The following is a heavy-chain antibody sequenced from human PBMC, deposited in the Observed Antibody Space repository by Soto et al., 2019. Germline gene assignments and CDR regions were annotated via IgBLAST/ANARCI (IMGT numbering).Heavy chain of an antibody. CDR3: AREEWILSGYDSYFDD. J-gene: IGHJ4*02. D-gene: IGHD5-12*01. V-gene: IGHV3-33*01. CDR1: GFTFSSYG. CDR2: RWYDGSNK. Sequence: GGSLRLSCAASGFTFSSYGMHWVRQAPGQGLEWVAVRWYDGSNKYYADSVKGRFTISRDNSKNTLYLQMNSLRAEDTAVYYCAREEWILSGYDSYFDDWGQGTLVTVSS.